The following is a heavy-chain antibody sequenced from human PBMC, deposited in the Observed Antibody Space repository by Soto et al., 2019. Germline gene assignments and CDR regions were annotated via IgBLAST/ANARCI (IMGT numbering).Heavy chain of an antibody. J-gene: IGHJ6*02. D-gene: IGHD2-21*02. CDR1: GLTLSTTGAG. CDR2: IYWDDGK. V-gene: IGHV2-5*02. Sequence: QITLKESGPTLVKPTQTLTLTCTFSGLTLSTTGAGMGRIRQPPGKALEWLALIYWDDGKRYSPSLKSRLTITKDTSKSQVVLTMTNMDPVDTATYYCVQSRCGGDCLQSYSSYSSYGLDVWGQGTTVTVSS. CDR3: VQSRCGGDCLQSYSSYSSYGLDV.